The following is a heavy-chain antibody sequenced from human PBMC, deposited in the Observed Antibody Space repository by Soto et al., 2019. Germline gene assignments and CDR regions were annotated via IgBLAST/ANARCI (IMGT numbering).Heavy chain of an antibody. V-gene: IGHV1-24*01. CDR2: FDPEDGET. CDR1: GYTLTELS. J-gene: IGHJ4*02. D-gene: IGHD6-13*01. Sequence: ASVKVSXKVSGYTLTELSMRWVRQAPGKGLEWMGGFDPEDGETIYAQKFQGRVTMTEDTSTDTAYMELSSLRSEDTAVYYCAAYSSSWYEREYYFDYWGQGTLVTVSS. CDR3: AAYSSSWYEREYYFDY.